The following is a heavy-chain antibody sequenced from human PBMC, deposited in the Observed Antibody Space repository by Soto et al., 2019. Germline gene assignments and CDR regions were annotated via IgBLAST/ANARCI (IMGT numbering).Heavy chain of an antibody. CDR2: IIPIFGTA. Sequence: QVQLVQSGAEVKKPGSSVKVSCKASGGTFSSYAISWVRQAPGQGLEWMGGIIPIFGTANYAQKFQGRVTITADESTSTAYMELSSRSSEDTDVYYCARGLVVPAAIYPCLYYSYGMDVWGQGTTVTASS. D-gene: IGHD2-2*01. CDR3: ARGLVVPAAIYPCLYYSYGMDV. J-gene: IGHJ6*02. CDR1: GGTFSSYA. V-gene: IGHV1-69*01.